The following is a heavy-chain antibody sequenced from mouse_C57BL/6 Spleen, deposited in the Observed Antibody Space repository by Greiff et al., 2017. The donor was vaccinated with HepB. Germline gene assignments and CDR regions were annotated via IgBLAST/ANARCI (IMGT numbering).Heavy chain of an antibody. CDR3: AAVVADWYFDV. CDR2: IYPGDGDT. D-gene: IGHD1-1*01. Sequence: VKLQESGAELVKPGASVKISCKASGYAFSSYWMNWVKQRPGKGLEWIGQIYPGDGDTNYNGKFKGKATLTADKSSSTAYMQLSSLTSEDSAVYFCAAVVADWYFDVWGTGTTVTVSS. J-gene: IGHJ1*03. V-gene: IGHV1-80*01. CDR1: GYAFSSYW.